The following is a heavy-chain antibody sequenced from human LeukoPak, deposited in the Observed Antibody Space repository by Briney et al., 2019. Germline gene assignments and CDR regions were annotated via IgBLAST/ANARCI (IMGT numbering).Heavy chain of an antibody. CDR3: ARDRALWDAFDI. V-gene: IGHV4-59*01. CDR1: GGSISSYY. J-gene: IGHJ3*02. Sequence: SETLSLTCTVSGGSISSYYWSWIRQPPGKGLEWIGYIYYSGSTNYNPSLKSRVTISVDTSKNQFSLKLSSVTAADTAVYYCARDRALWDAFDIWGQGTVVTVSS. CDR2: IYYSGST. D-gene: IGHD3-10*01.